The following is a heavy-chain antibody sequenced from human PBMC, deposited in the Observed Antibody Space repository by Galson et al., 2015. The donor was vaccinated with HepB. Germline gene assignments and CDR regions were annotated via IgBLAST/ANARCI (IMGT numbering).Heavy chain of an antibody. V-gene: IGHV3-11*06. CDR1: GFTFSDYY. CDR2: ISSSSSYT. CDR3: ARTVIYDFWSGPAFDY. Sequence: SLRLSCAASGFTFSDYYTSWIRQAPGKGLEWVSYISSSSSYTNYADSAKGRFTISRDNAKNSLYLQMNSLRAEDTAVYYCARTVIYDFWSGPAFDYWGQGTLVTVSS. D-gene: IGHD3-3*01. J-gene: IGHJ4*02.